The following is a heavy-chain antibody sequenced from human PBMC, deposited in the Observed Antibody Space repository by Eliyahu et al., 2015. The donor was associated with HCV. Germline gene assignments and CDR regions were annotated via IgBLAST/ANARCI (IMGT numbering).Heavy chain of an antibody. V-gene: IGHV3-7*03. CDR2: IKQDGSEK. CDR3: ARASAAGGPEYFQH. D-gene: IGHD6-13*01. Sequence: EVQLVESGGGLVQPGGSLRLSCAASGFTFSSFWXSWVRQAPGKGLEGVAYIKQDGSEKFXVDSVKGRFTISRDNAKNSLYLQINSLTTEDTAVYYCARASAAGGPEYFQHWGQGTLVTVSS. CDR1: GFTFSSFW. J-gene: IGHJ1*01.